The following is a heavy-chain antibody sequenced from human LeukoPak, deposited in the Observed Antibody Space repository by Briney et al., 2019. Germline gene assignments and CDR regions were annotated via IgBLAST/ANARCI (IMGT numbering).Heavy chain of an antibody. D-gene: IGHD1-7*01. CDR1: GGSFSNYY. CDR2: INDSGRI. CDR3: ARRWNYGRNYYIDV. Sequence: SETLSLTCAVYGGSFSNYYWSWIRQTPGKGMEWIGEINDSGRINYNPSLMSLVTVSVDTSKNQFSLRLTSVTATDTAVYYCARRWNYGRNYYIDVWGKGATVSVSS. V-gene: IGHV4-34*01. J-gene: IGHJ6*03.